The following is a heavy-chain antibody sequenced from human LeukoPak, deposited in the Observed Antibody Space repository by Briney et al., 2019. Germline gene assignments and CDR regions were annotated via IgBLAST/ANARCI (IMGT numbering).Heavy chain of an antibody. Sequence: PSETLSLTCTVSGYSISSGYYWGWIRQSPGKGLEWIGSIYNSGSTYYNPSLKSRVTISIDTSKNQFSLKLSSVTAADTAVYYCAREDSYGPLPYYYMDVWGKGTTVTISS. CDR1: GYSISSGYY. CDR2: IYNSGST. CDR3: AREDSYGPLPYYYMDV. J-gene: IGHJ6*03. V-gene: IGHV4-38-2*02. D-gene: IGHD5-18*01.